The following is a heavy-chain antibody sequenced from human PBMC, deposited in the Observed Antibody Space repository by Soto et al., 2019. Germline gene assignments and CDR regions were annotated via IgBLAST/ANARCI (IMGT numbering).Heavy chain of an antibody. D-gene: IGHD3-10*01. CDR2: ISGSGSIV. Sequence: QVQLVESGGGLVKPRGSLRLSCAASGFIFSDYYMSWIRQAPGKGLEWVSYISGSGSIVYYADSMKGRFTISRDNAKNSVYLQMNSLRVDDTAVYYCARDRGLYYYGSGSPSDLWGQGVLVTVSS. V-gene: IGHV3-11*01. CDR1: GFIFSDYY. CDR3: ARDRGLYYYGSGSPSDL. J-gene: IGHJ5*02.